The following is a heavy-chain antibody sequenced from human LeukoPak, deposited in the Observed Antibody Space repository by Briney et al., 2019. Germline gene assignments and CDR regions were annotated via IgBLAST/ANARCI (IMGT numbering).Heavy chain of an antibody. Sequence: GASVKVSCKASGYTFTSYGISWVRQAPGQGLEWMGWISAYNGNTNYAQKLQGRVTMTTDTSTSTAYMELRSLRSDDTAVYYCARASSSQPQDLFYYDYGLDVWGQGTTVTVSS. D-gene: IGHD6-13*01. CDR1: GYTFTSYG. V-gene: IGHV1-18*01. J-gene: IGHJ6*02. CDR2: ISAYNGNT. CDR3: ARASSSQPQDLFYYDYGLDV.